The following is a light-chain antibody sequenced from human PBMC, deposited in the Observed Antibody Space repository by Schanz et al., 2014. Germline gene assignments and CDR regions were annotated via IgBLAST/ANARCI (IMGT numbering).Light chain of an antibody. CDR1: SSDVGSYNL. Sequence: QSALTQPASVSGSPGQSITISCTGTSSDVGSYNLVSWYQQHPGKAPKLMIYEGSKRPSGVPDRFSGSKSGNTASLTISGLQAEDEADYYCCSYTSSSTWVFGGGTKLTVL. J-gene: IGLJ3*02. V-gene: IGLV2-14*02. CDR3: CSYTSSSTWV. CDR2: EGS.